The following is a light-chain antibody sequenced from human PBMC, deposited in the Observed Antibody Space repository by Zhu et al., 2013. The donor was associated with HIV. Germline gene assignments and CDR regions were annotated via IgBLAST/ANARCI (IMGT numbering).Light chain of an antibody. CDR3: QQYNTYLWT. Sequence: DIQMTQSPSSLSASVGDTVTITCQASQDISNSLNWYQQKSGXAPKLLIWDASNLESGVPSRFSGSGSGTEFTLTISSLQPDDFATYYCQQYNTYLWTFGQGTKVEIK. V-gene: IGKV1-33*01. J-gene: IGKJ1*01. CDR2: DAS. CDR1: QDISNS.